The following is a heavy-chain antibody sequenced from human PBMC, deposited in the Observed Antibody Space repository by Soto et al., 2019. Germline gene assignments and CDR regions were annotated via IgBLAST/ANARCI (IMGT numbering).Heavy chain of an antibody. Sequence: EVQLLESGGDLVQPRGSLRLSCAASGFTFSTYAMSWVRQAPGKGLEWVSTINTSGGSTYYADSVKGRFTISRDNSKNTLYLQMYSLRPEDTTVYYRATFYGGKSAHTYTIDPWGQGTLVTVCS. J-gene: IGHJ5*02. V-gene: IGHV3-23*01. D-gene: IGHD2-15*01. CDR3: ATFYGGKSAHTYTIDP. CDR1: GFTFSTYA. CDR2: INTSGGST.